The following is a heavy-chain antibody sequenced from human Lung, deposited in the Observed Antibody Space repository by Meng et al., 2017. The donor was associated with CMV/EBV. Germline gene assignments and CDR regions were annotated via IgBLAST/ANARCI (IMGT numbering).Heavy chain of an antibody. Sequence: GGSXRLXXKGSGYTFTKYWIGWVRQMPGKGLEWMGIVYPGDSDMRYSPSFQGQVTISADKTINTADLQWSSLKASDSAMYYCAGRGEDSSLPDYYFYGMDVXGQGXTVTVSS. V-gene: IGHV5-51*01. CDR1: GYTFTKYW. J-gene: IGHJ6*02. D-gene: IGHD6-6*01. CDR2: VYPGDSDM. CDR3: AGRGEDSSLPDYYFYGMDV.